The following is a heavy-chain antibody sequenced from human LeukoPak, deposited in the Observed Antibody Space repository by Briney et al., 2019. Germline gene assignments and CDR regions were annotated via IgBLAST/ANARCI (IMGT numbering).Heavy chain of an antibody. CDR1: GGSFSGYY. Sequence: SETLSLTCAVYGGSFSGYYWSWIRQPPGKGLEWIGEINHSGSTNYNPSLKCRVTISVDTSKNQFSLKLSSVTAADTAVYYCARARIVGARFDYWGQGTLVTVSS. J-gene: IGHJ4*02. CDR2: INHSGST. D-gene: IGHD1-26*01. CDR3: ARARIVGARFDY. V-gene: IGHV4-34*01.